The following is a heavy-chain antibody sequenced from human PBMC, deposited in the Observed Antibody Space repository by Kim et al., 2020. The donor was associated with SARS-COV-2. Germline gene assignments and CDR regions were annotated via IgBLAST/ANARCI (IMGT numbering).Heavy chain of an antibody. CDR2: ISYDGSNK. J-gene: IGHJ6*02. CDR3: AKDGSSSWSSLFYYYYGMDV. D-gene: IGHD6-13*01. Sequence: GGSLRLSCAASGFTFSSYGMHWVRQAPGKGLEWVAVISYDGSNKYYADSVKGRFTISRDNSKNTLYLQMNSLRAEDTAVYYCAKDGSSSWSSLFYYYYGMDVWGQGTTVTVS. V-gene: IGHV3-30*18. CDR1: GFTFSSYG.